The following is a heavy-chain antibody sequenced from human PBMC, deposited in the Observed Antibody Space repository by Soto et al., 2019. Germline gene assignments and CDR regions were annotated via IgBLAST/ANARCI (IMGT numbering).Heavy chain of an antibody. V-gene: IGHV3-72*01. CDR2: SGNRANSDTT. D-gene: IGHD1-26*01. CDR3: TRGYSGIDIYAFDI. Sequence: VQLVESGRGLVQPGGSLRLSCAASGSTFSDHYMDWVRQAPGKGLEWVGRSGNRANSDTTEYGSSVKGRFTISRDDSKNSMYLQMNSLKTEDTAVYYCTRGYSGIDIYAFDIWGQGTLVTVSA. J-gene: IGHJ3*02. CDR1: GSTFSDHY.